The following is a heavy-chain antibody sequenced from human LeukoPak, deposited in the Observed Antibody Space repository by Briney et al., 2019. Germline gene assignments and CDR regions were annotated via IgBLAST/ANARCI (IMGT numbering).Heavy chain of an antibody. Sequence: SETLSLTCTVSGYSISSGYYWGWIRQPPGKGLEWIGSIYHSGSTYYNPSLKSRVTISVDTSKNQFSLKLSSVTAADTAVYYCARIEGAQLSGYDYGYYYYYMDVWGKGTTVTVSS. CDR2: IYHSGST. J-gene: IGHJ6*03. V-gene: IGHV4-38-2*02. CDR3: ARIEGAQLSGYDYGYYYYYMDV. CDR1: GYSISSGYY. D-gene: IGHD5-12*01.